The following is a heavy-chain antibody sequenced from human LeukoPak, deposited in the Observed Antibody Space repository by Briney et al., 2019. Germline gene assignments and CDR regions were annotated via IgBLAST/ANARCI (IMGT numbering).Heavy chain of an antibody. CDR2: IYYSGST. V-gene: IGHV4-59*08. CDR3: ASGGNYGDYDGYFDY. J-gene: IGHJ4*02. Sequence: SETLSLTCTVSGGSISSDYSSWIRQPPGKGLEWIGYIYYSGSTNYNPSLRSRVTISVDTSKNQFSLKLSSVTAADTAVYYCASGGNYGDYDGYFDYWGQGTLVTVSS. D-gene: IGHD4-17*01. CDR1: GGSISSDY.